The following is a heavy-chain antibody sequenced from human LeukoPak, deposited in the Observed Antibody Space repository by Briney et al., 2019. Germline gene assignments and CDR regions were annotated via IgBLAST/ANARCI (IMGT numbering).Heavy chain of an antibody. CDR2: INPSDGAT. Sequence: ASVKVSCKASGYTFSMYYIHWVRQVPGQGLEWMGMINPSDGATTYAQRFQGRVTMTRDMSTTTVYMELSRLRSDDTAVYYCARVLGYSSSSGEWYFDLWGRGTLVTVSS. V-gene: IGHV1-46*01. J-gene: IGHJ2*01. CDR1: GYTFSMYY. D-gene: IGHD6-6*01. CDR3: ARVLGYSSSSGEWYFDL.